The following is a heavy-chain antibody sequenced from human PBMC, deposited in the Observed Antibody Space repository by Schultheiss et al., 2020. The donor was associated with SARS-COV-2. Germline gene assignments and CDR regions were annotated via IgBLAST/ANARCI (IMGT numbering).Heavy chain of an antibody. J-gene: IGHJ3*02. V-gene: IGHV3-23*01. CDR3: ARVPSWNDGDAFDI. D-gene: IGHD1-1*01. Sequence: GGSLRLSCAASGFTFSSYAMSWVRQAPGKGLEWVSAISGSGGSTYYADSVKGRFVISRDNSKNTVYLQLNSLRAEDTAIYYCARVPSWNDGDAFDIWGQGTMVTVSS. CDR1: GFTFSSYA. CDR2: ISGSGGST.